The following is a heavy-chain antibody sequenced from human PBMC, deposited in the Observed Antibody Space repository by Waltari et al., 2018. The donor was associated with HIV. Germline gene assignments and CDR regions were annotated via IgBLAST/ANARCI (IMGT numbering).Heavy chain of an antibody. CDR2: ISATGATT. V-gene: IGHV3-23*04. CDR1: GFDFVTSW. CDR3: ASHPVPYCGNRRCYGGF. D-gene: IGHD2-21*01. Sequence: EVQLVESGGGLVQPGGSLRLSCAASGFDFVTSWLSWVRQAPGKGLEWVSSISATGATTYYSDSVKGRFTISRDNSKNTLYVQMNSLLVEDTAIYYCASHPVPYCGNRRCYGGFWGQGTLVTVSS. J-gene: IGHJ4*02.